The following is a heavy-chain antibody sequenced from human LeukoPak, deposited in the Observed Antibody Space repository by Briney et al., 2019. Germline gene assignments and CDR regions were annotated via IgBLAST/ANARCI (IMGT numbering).Heavy chain of an antibody. V-gene: IGHV4-30-2*01. J-gene: IGHJ5*02. D-gene: IGHD6-13*01. CDR3: ARKIAAAGTNWFDP. Sequence: SQTLSLTCAVSGGSISSGGYSWSWIRQPPGKGLEWIGYIYHSGSTYYNPSLKSRVTISVDRSKNQFSLKLSSVTAADMAVYYCARKIAAAGTNWFDPWGQGTLVTVSS. CDR1: GGSISSGGYS. CDR2: IYHSGST.